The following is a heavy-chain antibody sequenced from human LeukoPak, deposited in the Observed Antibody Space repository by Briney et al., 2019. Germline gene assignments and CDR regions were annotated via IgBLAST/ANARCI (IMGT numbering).Heavy chain of an antibody. V-gene: IGHV4-59*12. Sequence: SETLSLTCTVSGGSISSYYWSWIRQPPGKGLEWIGYIYHSGSTYCNPSLESRVTISIDRSKNQFSLKLSSVSAADTAVYYCARDRDSISGSWHWGQGTLVTVSS. CDR1: GGSISSYY. D-gene: IGHD3-10*01. CDR3: ARDRDSISGSWH. CDR2: IYHSGST. J-gene: IGHJ4*02.